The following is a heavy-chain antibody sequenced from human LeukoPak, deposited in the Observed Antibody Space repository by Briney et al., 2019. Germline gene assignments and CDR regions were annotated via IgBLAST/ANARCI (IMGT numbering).Heavy chain of an antibody. CDR2: IYYREST. Sequence: SETLSLTYTVSGRPISSSSYYWGWIRPPPGKGLKWIGSIYYRESTYYNPSLKSRVTISVDTSKSQFSLKLSSVTAADTAVYYCAITGGPYYYDSRGYSIDPFDIWGQGTMVTVSS. CDR3: AITGGPYYYDSRGYSIDPFDI. D-gene: IGHD3-22*01. V-gene: IGHV4-39*01. CDR1: GRPISSSSYY. J-gene: IGHJ3*02.